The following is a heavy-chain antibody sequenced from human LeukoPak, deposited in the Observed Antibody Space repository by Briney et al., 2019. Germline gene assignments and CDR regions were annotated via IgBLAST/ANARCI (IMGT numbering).Heavy chain of an antibody. CDR1: GYSISSGYY. CDR2: IYHSGST. J-gene: IGHJ5*02. D-gene: IGHD2-15*01. Sequence: PSETLSLTCTVSGYSISSGYYWGWIRQPPGKGLEWIGSIYHSGSTYYNPSLKSRVTISVDTSKNQFSLKLSSVTAADTAVYYCARGPLLVVAATQYNWFDPWGQGTLVTVSS. V-gene: IGHV4-38-2*02. CDR3: ARGPLLVVAATQYNWFDP.